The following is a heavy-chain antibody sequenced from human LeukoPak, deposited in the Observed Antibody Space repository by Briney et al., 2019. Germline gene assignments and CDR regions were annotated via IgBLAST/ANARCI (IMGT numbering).Heavy chain of an antibody. V-gene: IGHV4-59*01. D-gene: IGHD6-19*01. CDR3: ARVAAPDAFDI. Sequence: SETLSLTCTVSGGSISSYYWSWIRQPPGKGLEWMGYIYYSGSTNYNPSLTSRVTISVDTSKNQFSLKLSSVTAADTAVYYCARVAAPDAFDIWGQGTMVTVSS. J-gene: IGHJ3*02. CDR2: IYYSGST. CDR1: GGSISSYY.